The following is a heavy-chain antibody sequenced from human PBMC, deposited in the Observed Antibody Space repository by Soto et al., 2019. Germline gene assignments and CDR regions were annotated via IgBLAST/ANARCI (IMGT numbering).Heavy chain of an antibody. J-gene: IGHJ3*02. V-gene: IGHV3-33*01. CDR3: ARPPPPSGGSYHVHAFDI. Sequence: GGSLRLSCAASGFTFSSYGMHWVRQAPGKGLEWVAVIWYDGSNKYYADSVKGRFTISRDNSKNTLYLQMNSLRAEDTAVYYCARPPPPSGGSYHVHAFDICGQGTMVTVSS. CDR1: GFTFSSYG. CDR2: IWYDGSNK. D-gene: IGHD1-26*01.